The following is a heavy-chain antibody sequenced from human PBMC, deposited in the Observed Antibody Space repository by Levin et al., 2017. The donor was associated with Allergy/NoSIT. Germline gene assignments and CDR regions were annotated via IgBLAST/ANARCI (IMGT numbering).Heavy chain of an antibody. CDR2: IDWDDDT. Sequence: SVPPLFPPPPPLPLPFPFSFFSLLLLFLFFLFLLPPPFPSLEWLARIDWDDDTYYSTSLKTRLTISKDTSKNQVVLTMTNMDPVDTATYYCARTVRDIVPTIPFDYWGQGTLVTVSS. V-gene: IGHV2-70*11. CDR3: ARTVRDIVPTIPFDY. D-gene: IGHD5-12*01. J-gene: IGHJ4*02. CDR1: FFSLLLLFLF.